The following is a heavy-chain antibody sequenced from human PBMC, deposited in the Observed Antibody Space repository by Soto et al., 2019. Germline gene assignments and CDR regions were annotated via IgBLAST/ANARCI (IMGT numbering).Heavy chain of an antibody. D-gene: IGHD1-1*01. CDR1: GASISSSHYY. J-gene: IGHJ5*02. CDR2: FYYSGST. CDR3: ARNDYSKWFEP. Sequence: SETLSLTCTVSGASISSSHYYWGLIRQARGRGLEWIGSFYYSGSTYYNPSLESRVTISSDTSQNQFSLKVTSVTAADTAVYYCARNDYSKWFEPSGQGTMVTVSS. V-gene: IGHV4-39*01.